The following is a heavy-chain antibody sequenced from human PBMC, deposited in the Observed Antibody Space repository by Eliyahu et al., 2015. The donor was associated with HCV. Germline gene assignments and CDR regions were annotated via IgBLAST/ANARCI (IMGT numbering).Heavy chain of an antibody. V-gene: IGHV1-18*01. CDR3: ARRKAAYYYYYGMDV. CDR1: GYTFTXYG. D-gene: IGHD1-14*01. CDR2: ISAYNGNT. Sequence: QVQLVQSGAEVKKPGASVKVSCKASGYTFTXYGISXVRQAPGQGLEWMGWISAYNGNTNYAQKLQGRVTMTTDTSTSTAYMELRSLRSDDTAVYYCARRKAAYYYYYGMDVWGQGTTVTVSS. J-gene: IGHJ6*02.